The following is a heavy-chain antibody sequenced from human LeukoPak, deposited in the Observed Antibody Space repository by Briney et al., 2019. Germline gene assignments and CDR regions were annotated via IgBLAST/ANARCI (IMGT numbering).Heavy chain of an antibody. J-gene: IGHJ6*02. Sequence: ASVKVSCKASGYTFTGYYMHWVRQAPGQGLEWMGWINPNSGGTNYAQKFQSRVTMTRDTSISTAYMELSRLRSDDTAVYYCARGREIEVVVTAPASMDVWGQGTTVTVSS. CDR2: INPNSGGT. D-gene: IGHD2-15*01. V-gene: IGHV1-2*02. CDR1: GYTFTGYY. CDR3: ARGREIEVVVTAPASMDV.